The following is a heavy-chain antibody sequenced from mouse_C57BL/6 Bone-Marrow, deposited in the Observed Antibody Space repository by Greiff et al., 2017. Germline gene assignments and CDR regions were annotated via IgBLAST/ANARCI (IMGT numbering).Heavy chain of an antibody. J-gene: IGHJ3*01. CDR1: GFNIKDYY. CDR3: TTDYGSSWGFAY. Sequence: VQLQQSGAELVRPGASVKLSCTASGFNIKDYYMHWVKQRPEQGLEWIGRIDPEDGDTEYAPKFQGKATMTADTSSNTAYLQLSSLTSEDTAVYYCTTDYGSSWGFAYWGQGTLVTVSA. CDR2: IDPEDGDT. D-gene: IGHD1-1*01. V-gene: IGHV14-1*01.